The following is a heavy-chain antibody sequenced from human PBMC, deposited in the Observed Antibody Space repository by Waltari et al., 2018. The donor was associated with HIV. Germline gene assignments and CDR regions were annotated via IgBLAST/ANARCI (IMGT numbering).Heavy chain of an antibody. J-gene: IGHJ4*02. D-gene: IGHD3-3*01. CDR3: ASRHDF. Sequence: QLQLQESGPGLVKPSETLSLTCTVSGVSISSTNYYWGWIRQPPGKGLEWIGTMYSSGSTYYNPSLKSRVTISVDTSKNQFSLKVTSVTAADTAVYYCASRHDFWSQGTLVTVSS. CDR1: GVSISSTNYY. V-gene: IGHV4-39*01. CDR2: MYSSGST.